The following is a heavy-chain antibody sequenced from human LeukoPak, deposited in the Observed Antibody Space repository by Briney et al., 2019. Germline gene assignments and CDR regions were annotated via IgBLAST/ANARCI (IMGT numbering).Heavy chain of an antibody. V-gene: IGHV4-30-2*01. CDR3: ARGIMVRGVFDY. CDR1: GGSISSGGYS. D-gene: IGHD3-10*01. CDR2: IYHSGST. J-gene: IGHJ4*02. Sequence: SETLSLTCTVSGGSISSGGYSWSWTRQPPGKGLEWIGYIYHSGSTYYNPSLKSRVTISVDRSKNQFSLKLSSVTAADTAVYYCARGIMVRGVFDYWGQGTLVTVSS.